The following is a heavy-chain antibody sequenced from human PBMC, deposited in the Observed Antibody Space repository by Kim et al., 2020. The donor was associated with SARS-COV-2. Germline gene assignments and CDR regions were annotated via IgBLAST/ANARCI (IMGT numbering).Heavy chain of an antibody. CDR2: IWYDGSNK. Sequence: GGSLRLSCAASGFTFSSYGMHWVRQAPGKGLEWVAVIWYDGSNKYYADSVKGRFTISRDNSKNTLYLQMNSLRAEDTAVYYCARKDFLEWLFVPYYGMDVWGQGTTVTVSS. V-gene: IGHV3-33*01. CDR3: ARKDFLEWLFVPYYGMDV. D-gene: IGHD3-3*01. J-gene: IGHJ6*02. CDR1: GFTFSSYG.